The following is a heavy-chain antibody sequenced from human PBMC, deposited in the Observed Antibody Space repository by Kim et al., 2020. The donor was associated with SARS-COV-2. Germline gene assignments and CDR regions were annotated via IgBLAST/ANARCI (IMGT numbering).Heavy chain of an antibody. V-gene: IGHV3-74*01. CDR1: GFTFSDYS. CDR3: TTLTVVTGRPNY. J-gene: IGHJ4*02. D-gene: IGHD3-22*01. CDR2: IHNDGGVT. Sequence: GGSLRLSCAASGFTFSDYSMHWVRQAPGKGLVWVSNIHNDGGVTNYADSVKGRFTIFRDNAKNPVYLQMNSLRAEDTAVYYCTTLTVVTGRPNYWGQGTLVTVSS.